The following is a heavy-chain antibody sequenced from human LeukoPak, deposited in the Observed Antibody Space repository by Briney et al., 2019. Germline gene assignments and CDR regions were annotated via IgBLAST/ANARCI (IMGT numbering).Heavy chain of an antibody. CDR2: ISSSSSYI. Sequence: PGGSLRLSCAASGLTFSSYSMNWVRQAPGKGLEWVSSISSSSSYIYYADSVKGRFTISRDNAKNSLYLQMNSLRAEDTAVYYCARDREVGANGFDYWGQGTLVTVSS. J-gene: IGHJ4*02. V-gene: IGHV3-21*01. CDR3: ARDREVGANGFDY. D-gene: IGHD1-26*01. CDR1: GLTFSSYS.